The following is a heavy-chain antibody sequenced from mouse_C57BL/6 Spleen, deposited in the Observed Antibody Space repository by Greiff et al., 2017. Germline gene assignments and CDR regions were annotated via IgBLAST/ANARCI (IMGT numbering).Heavy chain of an antibody. Sequence: EVQLQESGPGLVKPSQSLSLTCSVTGYSITSGYYWNWIRQFPGNKLEWMGYISYDGSNNYNPSLKNRISITRDTSKNQFFLKLNSVTTEDTATYYCARGTYLDAMDYWGQGTSVTVSS. CDR1: GYSITSGYY. V-gene: IGHV3-6*01. CDR2: ISYDGSN. CDR3: ARGTYLDAMDY. J-gene: IGHJ4*01. D-gene: IGHD5-1*01.